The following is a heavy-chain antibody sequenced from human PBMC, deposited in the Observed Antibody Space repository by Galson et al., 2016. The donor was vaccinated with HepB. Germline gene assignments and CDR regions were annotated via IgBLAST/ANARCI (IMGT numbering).Heavy chain of an antibody. V-gene: IGHV3-74*01. CDR3: VRDFLWGEGADAFDI. J-gene: IGHJ3*02. Sequence: SLRLSCAASGFNFITTWMHWVRQSPGEGLVWVSRINGDGRITNYADSVRGRFTISRDNAKNTVSLQMNSLRAEDTAIYYCVRDFLWGEGADAFDIWGQGTRVTVSS. D-gene: IGHD3-16*01. CDR2: INGDGRIT. CDR1: GFNFITTW.